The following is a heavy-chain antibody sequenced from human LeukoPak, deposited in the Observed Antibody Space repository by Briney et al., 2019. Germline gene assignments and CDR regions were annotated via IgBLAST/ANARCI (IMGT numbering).Heavy chain of an antibody. Sequence: SETLSLTCTVSGGSISSGSYYGSWIRQPAGKGLEWIGRIYTSGSTNYNPSLKSRVTISVDTSENQFSLKLSSVIAADTALDYCARKSIAADAFDIWGQGTMVTVSS. V-gene: IGHV4-61*02. CDR1: GGSISSGSYY. D-gene: IGHD6-6*01. CDR3: ARKSIAADAFDI. CDR2: IYTSGST. J-gene: IGHJ3*02.